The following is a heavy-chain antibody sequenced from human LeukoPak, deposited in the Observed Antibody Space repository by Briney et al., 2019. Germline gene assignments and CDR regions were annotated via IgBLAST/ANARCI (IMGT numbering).Heavy chain of an antibody. J-gene: IGHJ3*02. CDR1: GYTFTGYY. V-gene: IGHV1-2*02. Sequence: ASVKVSCKASGYTFTGYYMHWVRQAPGQGLEWMGWINPNSGGTNYAQKFQGRVTMTRDTSISTAYMELSRLRSDDTAVYYCARDRIVGTVLGAFDIWDQGTMVTVSS. D-gene: IGHD1-26*01. CDR3: ARDRIVGTVLGAFDI. CDR2: INPNSGGT.